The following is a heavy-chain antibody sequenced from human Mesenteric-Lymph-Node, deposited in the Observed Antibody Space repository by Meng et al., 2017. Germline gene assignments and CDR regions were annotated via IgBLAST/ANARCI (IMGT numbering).Heavy chain of an antibody. CDR3: ARRPTGIDY. J-gene: IGHJ4*02. D-gene: IGHD2-8*02. V-gene: IGHV4-34*12. CDR2: IIHGGSP. CDR1: GGSLSGAY. Sequence: QLQLQESGPGLVKPSETLSLTCAVNGGSLSGAYWNWIRQTPGKGLEWIGEIIHGGSPSYNPSLKSRVTISIDTSKNQLSLMLSSVTAADTAVYYCARRPTGIDYWGQGTLVTVSS.